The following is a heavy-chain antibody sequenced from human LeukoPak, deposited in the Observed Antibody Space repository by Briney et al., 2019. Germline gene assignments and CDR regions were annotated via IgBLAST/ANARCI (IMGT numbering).Heavy chain of an antibody. CDR1: GFTFSSYG. CDR3: AKAQGYSSSWYTFSGAFDI. J-gene: IGHJ3*02. V-gene: IGHV3-30*02. D-gene: IGHD6-13*01. Sequence: PGGSLRLSCAASGFTFSSYGMHWVRQAPGKGLEWVAFIRYDGSNKYYADSVKGRFTISRDNSKNTLYLQMNSLRAEDTAVYYCAKAQGYSSSWYTFSGAFDIWGQGTIVTVSS. CDR2: IRYDGSNK.